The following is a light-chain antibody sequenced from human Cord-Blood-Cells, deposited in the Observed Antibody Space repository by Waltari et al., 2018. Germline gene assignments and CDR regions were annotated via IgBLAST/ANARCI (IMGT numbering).Light chain of an antibody. J-gene: IGLJ1*01. Sequence: QSALTQPASVSGSPGQSITISCTGTSSDVGSYNLVSWYQQHPGKGPKLMIYECSKRPAGVSNRFSGYKSGNTASLTISGLQAEDEADYYCCSYAGSSTVFGTGTKVTVL. CDR3: CSYAGSSTV. CDR1: SSDVGSYNL. CDR2: ECS. V-gene: IGLV2-23*03.